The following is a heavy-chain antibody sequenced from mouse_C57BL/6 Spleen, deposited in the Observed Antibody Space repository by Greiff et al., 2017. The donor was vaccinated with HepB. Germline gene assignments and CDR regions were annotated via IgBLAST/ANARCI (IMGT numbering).Heavy chain of an antibody. V-gene: IGHV1-50*01. CDR3: ARSGPPDY. CDR1: GYTFTSYW. J-gene: IGHJ2*01. Sequence: VQLQQPGAELVKPGASVKLSCKASGYTFTSYWMQWVKQRPGQGLEWIGEIDPSDSYTNYNQKFKGKATLTVDTSSSTAYMQLSSLTSEDSAVYYCARSGPPDYWGQGTTLTVSS. CDR2: IDPSDSYT.